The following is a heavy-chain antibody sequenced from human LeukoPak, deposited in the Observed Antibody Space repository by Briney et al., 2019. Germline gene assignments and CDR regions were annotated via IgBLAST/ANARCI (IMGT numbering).Heavy chain of an antibody. J-gene: IGHJ4*02. Sequence: SETLSLPCAVCGESLSGHYWTWLRQPPGGGLEWIGEIFHSGSTTSNPSLNNRFTISVDTSKNQLSLKLTSVTAADTAVYYCARPCYGSESLDSWGQGTQVTVSS. CDR1: GESLSGHY. V-gene: IGHV4-34*12. CDR3: ARPCYGSESLDS. D-gene: IGHD3-10*01. CDR2: IFHSGST.